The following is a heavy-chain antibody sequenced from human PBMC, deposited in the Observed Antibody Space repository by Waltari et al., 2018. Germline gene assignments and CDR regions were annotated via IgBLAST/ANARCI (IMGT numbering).Heavy chain of an antibody. J-gene: IGHJ3*02. CDR1: GDAIMRNNYH. CDR3: ARASTAIFGVVITGYNI. D-gene: IGHD3-3*01. Sequence: QLQESGPGLVKPSETVSLTCSVSGDAIMRNNYHWGWFRQSPGKGLEWIGSIYNSGTTYYNPSLKGRVFISVDASRNEFSLRLTTVTAADTAVYYCARASTAIFGVVITGYNIWGQGTMVTVSS. V-gene: IGHV4-39*07. CDR2: IYNSGTT.